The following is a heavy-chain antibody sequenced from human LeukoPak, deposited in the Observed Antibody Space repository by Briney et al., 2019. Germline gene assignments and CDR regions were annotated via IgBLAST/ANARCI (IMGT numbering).Heavy chain of an antibody. J-gene: IGHJ4*02. D-gene: IGHD3-10*01. CDR1: GYTFTGYY. Sequence: ASVKVSCKASGYTFTGYYMHWVRQAPGQGLEWMGWINPNSGGTNYPQKFQGRVTMTRDTSISTAYMELSRLRSDDTAVYYCARSPLRGWFGETLDYWGQGTLVTVSS. CDR3: ARSPLRGWFGETLDY. CDR2: INPNSGGT. V-gene: IGHV1-2*02.